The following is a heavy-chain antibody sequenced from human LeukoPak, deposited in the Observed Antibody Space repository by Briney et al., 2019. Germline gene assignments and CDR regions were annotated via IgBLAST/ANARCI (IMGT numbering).Heavy chain of an antibody. D-gene: IGHD1-26*01. J-gene: IGHJ4*02. Sequence: GESLKISCKGSGYSFTMSWIGWVRQMPGKGLEWMGIIYPGDSDTRYSPSFQGQVTISADRSISTAYLQWSSLKASATAMYYCARLLLAGHHNDYWGQGTLVTVSS. CDR1: GYSFTMSW. CDR3: ARLLLAGHHNDY. V-gene: IGHV5-51*01. CDR2: IYPGDSDT.